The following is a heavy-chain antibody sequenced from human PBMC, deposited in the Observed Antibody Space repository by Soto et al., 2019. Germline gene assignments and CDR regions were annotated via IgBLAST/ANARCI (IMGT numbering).Heavy chain of an antibody. CDR1: GGTFTSYT. CDR3: ARSLAYYYMDV. D-gene: IGHD3-3*02. V-gene: IGHV1-69*02. CDR2: IIPILGIA. Sequence: QVQLVQSGAEVKKPGSSVKVSCKASGGTFTSYTISWVRQAPGQGLEWMGRIIPILGIANYAQKFQGRVTITADKSTSTAYMELSSLRSEDTAVYYCARSLAYYYMDVWGKGTTVTVSS. J-gene: IGHJ6*03.